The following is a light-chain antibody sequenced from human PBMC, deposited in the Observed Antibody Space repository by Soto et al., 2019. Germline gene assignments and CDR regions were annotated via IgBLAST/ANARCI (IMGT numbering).Light chain of an antibody. CDR1: SSNIGNNY. J-gene: IGLJ3*02. Sequence: QSALTQPPSASGTPGQRVTISCSGSSSNIGNNYVYWYQMVPGTAPKLLIYRNNQRPSGVPDRFSGSRSGTSASLAISGLRSEDEADYYGAAWDDSLSGRVVFGGGTKLTVL. CDR2: RNN. CDR3: AAWDDSLSGRVV. V-gene: IGLV1-47*01.